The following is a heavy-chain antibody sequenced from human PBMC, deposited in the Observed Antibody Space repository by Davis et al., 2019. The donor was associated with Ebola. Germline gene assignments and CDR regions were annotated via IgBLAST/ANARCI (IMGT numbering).Heavy chain of an antibody. CDR3: AKAHFWSGHGAFDI. Sequence: GESLNISCAASGFTFSTYAMHWVRQAPGKGLEWVAVISYDGSNKYYADSVKGRFTISRDNYRNTLYVQMNSLRAEDTAVYYCAKAHFWSGHGAFDIWGQGTMVTVSS. J-gene: IGHJ3*02. CDR2: ISYDGSNK. V-gene: IGHV3-30-3*01. D-gene: IGHD3-3*02. CDR1: GFTFSTYA.